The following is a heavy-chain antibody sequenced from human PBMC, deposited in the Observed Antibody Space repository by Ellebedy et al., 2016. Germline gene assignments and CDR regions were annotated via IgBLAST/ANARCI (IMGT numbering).Heavy chain of an antibody. CDR3: ARGYNAALDT. Sequence: GGSLRLSCAASGFSFSSHGMHWVRQAPGKGLVGVSQINLDGSAIMHADSVKGRFTISRDNANNMLFLQMNSLRADDTAVYYCARGYNAALDTWGQGTRVTVSS. CDR2: INLDGSAI. D-gene: IGHD1-1*01. V-gene: IGHV3-74*03. J-gene: IGHJ5*02. CDR1: GFSFSSHG.